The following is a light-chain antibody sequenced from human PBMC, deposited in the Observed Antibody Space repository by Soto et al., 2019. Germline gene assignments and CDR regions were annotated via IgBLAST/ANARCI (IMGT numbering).Light chain of an antibody. CDR1: QSVSSSS. J-gene: IGKJ1*01. CDR2: GAS. V-gene: IGKV3-20*01. Sequence: EIVLTQSPGTLSLSPGERATLSCRASQSVSSSSLAWYQQKPGQAPRLLIYGASSRATGIPDRFSGSGSGTDFTLTISRLEPEDVAVYYCQQYGSSPPWTFGQGTKVESK. CDR3: QQYGSSPPWT.